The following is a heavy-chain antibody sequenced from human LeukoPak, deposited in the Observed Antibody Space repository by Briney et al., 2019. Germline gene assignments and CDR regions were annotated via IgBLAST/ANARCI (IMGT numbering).Heavy chain of an antibody. D-gene: IGHD1-1*01. CDR3: ARLSKLEPDGVFDY. Sequence: TGGSLRLSCAASGFTVSSNYMSWVRQAPGKGLEWVSVIYSGGRTYYADSVKGRFTISRDNSKNTLYPQMNSLRAEDTAVYYCARLSKLEPDGVFDYWGQGTLVIVSS. CDR2: IYSGGRT. CDR1: GFTVSSNY. J-gene: IGHJ4*02. V-gene: IGHV3-53*01.